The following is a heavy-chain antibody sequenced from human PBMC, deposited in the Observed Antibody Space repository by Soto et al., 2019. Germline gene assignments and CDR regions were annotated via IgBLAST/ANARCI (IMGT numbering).Heavy chain of an antibody. D-gene: IGHD3-16*01. CDR3: AHTSNYYQYDWFDP. Sequence: QITLKESGPTLVKPTQTLTLTCTLSGFSLTTRGVGVGWIRQPPGKALECLALIYWDDYKRYTPSLQSRLSMYHDASKNHIVLTMTTVDPGDTDTYYCAHTSNYYQYDWFDPWGKGTLVSVSS. J-gene: IGHJ5*02. CDR2: IYWDDYK. CDR1: GFSLTTRGVG. V-gene: IGHV2-5*02.